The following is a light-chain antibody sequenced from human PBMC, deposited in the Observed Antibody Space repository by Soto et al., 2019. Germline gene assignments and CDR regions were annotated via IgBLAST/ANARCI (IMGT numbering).Light chain of an antibody. CDR2: WAS. CDR1: QSVLHSSNNKNY. J-gene: IGKJ4*01. V-gene: IGKV4-1*01. Sequence: DIVMTQSPDSLAVSLGERATINCKSSQSVLHSSNNKNYLAWYQQKPGKPPKLLFNWASTRESGVPDRCSGSGSGTDFTLTISSLPADDVAVYYCQQYYSTPLTFGGGTKVEIK. CDR3: QQYYSTPLT.